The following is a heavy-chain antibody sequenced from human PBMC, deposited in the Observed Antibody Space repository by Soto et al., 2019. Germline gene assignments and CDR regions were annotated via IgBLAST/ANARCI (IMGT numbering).Heavy chain of an antibody. Sequence: EVQLLESGGGLVQPGGSLRLSCAASGFTFSTSAMNWVRQAPGKGLEWVSVITGSGAYTNYADSVKGRFTISRDNSKSTVYLQMNSLRADDTAVYFCATETVPGTCDYWAQGTLVTVSS. CDR1: GFTFSTSA. D-gene: IGHD1-7*01. J-gene: IGHJ4*02. V-gene: IGHV3-23*01. CDR2: ITGSGAYT. CDR3: ATETVPGTCDY.